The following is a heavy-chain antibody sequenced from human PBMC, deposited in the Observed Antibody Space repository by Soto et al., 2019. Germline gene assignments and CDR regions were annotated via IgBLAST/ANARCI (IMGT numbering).Heavy chain of an antibody. D-gene: IGHD1-26*01. CDR3: ARDLAKGGGSAGFDY. CDR1: GYTFTVYY. J-gene: IGHJ4*02. V-gene: IGHV1-2*02. CDR2: INPKSGGT. Sequence: ASVKVSCKASGYTFTVYYMHWVRQAPGQGLEWMGWINPKSGGTMYPQKFQGRVSMTWDTSISTAYMALTRLRSDDTAVYYCARDLAKGGGSAGFDYWGQGTLVTVSS.